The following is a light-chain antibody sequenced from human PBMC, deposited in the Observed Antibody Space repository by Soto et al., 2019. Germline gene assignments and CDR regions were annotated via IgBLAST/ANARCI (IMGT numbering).Light chain of an antibody. CDR2: WAS. Sequence: DIVMTQSPDSLAVSLGGSATINCKSSQIVLYSSNNKNYLAWYQQKPGQPPKLLIYWASTREFGVPDRFSGSGSGTDFTLTISSLQAEDVAVYYCQQYYSTPRTFGHGTKVDIK. V-gene: IGKV4-1*01. CDR3: QQYYSTPRT. J-gene: IGKJ1*01. CDR1: QIVLYSSNNKNY.